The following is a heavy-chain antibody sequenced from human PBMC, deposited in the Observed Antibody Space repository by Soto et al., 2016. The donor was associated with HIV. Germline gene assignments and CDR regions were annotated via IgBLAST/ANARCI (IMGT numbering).Heavy chain of an antibody. D-gene: IGHD4-17*01. CDR1: GFTFENYG. V-gene: IGHV3-20*04. CDR2: INWNGDNT. J-gene: IGHJ4*02. CDR3: AKSRGGDYGGYFDS. Sequence: EVQLVESGGGVARPGGSLRLSCAASGFTFENYGMSWVRQVPGKGLEWISGINWNGDNTDYGDSVKGQFIISRNNAKNSLYLQLKSLRAEDTAFYYCAKSRGGDYGGYFDSWGQGILVTVSS.